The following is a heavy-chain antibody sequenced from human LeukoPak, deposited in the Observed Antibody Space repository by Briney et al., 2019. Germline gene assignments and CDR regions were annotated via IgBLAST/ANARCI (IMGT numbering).Heavy chain of an antibody. Sequence: ASVEVSCKASGYTFTSYYMHWVRQAPGQGLEWMGLINPNGGSTTYAQKFQGRVTITRDPSTSTVYTDLIGLRPEYPAVYSCARGNPPYYFNYWGQGTLVTVSS. J-gene: IGHJ4*02. CDR3: ARGNPPYYFNY. V-gene: IGHV1-46*01. CDR1: GYTFTSYY. CDR2: INPNGGST. D-gene: IGHD1-14*01.